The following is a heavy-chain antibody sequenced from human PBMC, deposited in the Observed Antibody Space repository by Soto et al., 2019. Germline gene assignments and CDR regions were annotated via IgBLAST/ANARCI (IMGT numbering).Heavy chain of an antibody. CDR3: ARLNYCSGGSCYYYYYLDV. Sequence: SETLSLTCTVSNASISNPIYYWGWIRQPPGKGLEWIGSIYHTGSTNYNPSLQSRVTISLDTSKNQFSLKLSSVTAADTAVYYFARLNYCSGGSCYYYYYLDVWGKGTTVTVSS. D-gene: IGHD2-15*01. V-gene: IGHV4-39*07. CDR1: NASISNPIYY. CDR2: IYHTGST. J-gene: IGHJ6*03.